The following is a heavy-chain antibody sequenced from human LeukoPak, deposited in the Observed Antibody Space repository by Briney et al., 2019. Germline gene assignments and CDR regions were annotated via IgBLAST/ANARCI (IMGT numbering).Heavy chain of an antibody. CDR2: INPSGGST. Sequence: ASVKVSCKASGYTFTSYFMHWVRQAPGQGLEWMGLINPSGGSTIYAQKFQGRVTMTRDMSTRIVYMELSSLRSEDTAVYYCARPGGYFDYWGQGTLVTVSS. CDR1: GYTFTSYF. CDR3: ARPGGYFDY. D-gene: IGHD3-10*01. V-gene: IGHV1-46*01. J-gene: IGHJ4*02.